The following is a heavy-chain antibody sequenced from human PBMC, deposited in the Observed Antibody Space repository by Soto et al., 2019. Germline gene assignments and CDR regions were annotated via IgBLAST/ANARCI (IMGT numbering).Heavy chain of an antibody. CDR3: ASTPSWGCSGGSCPNWYFDL. D-gene: IGHD2-15*01. J-gene: IGHJ2*01. CDR1: GFTFSSYG. V-gene: IGHV3-33*01. Sequence: GGSLRLSCAASGFTFSSYGMHWVRQAPGKGLEWVAVIWYDGSNKYYADSVKGRFTISRDNSKNTLYLQMNSLRAEDTAVYYCASTPSWGCSGGSCPNWYFDLWGRGTLVTVSS. CDR2: IWYDGSNK.